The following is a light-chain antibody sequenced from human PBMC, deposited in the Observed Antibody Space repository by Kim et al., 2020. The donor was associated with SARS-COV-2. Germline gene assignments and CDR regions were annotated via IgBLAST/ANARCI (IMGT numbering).Light chain of an antibody. Sequence: EIVMTQSPAALSVSPGEGVTLSCRASQRINNNLAWYHQKPGQAPRLVIYGASTRATGIPARFSGSGSGTEFTLTISSLQPEASAVYYCQQYYLRPRTFGVGTKVDIK. CDR2: GAS. CDR1: QRINNN. J-gene: IGKJ4*02. CDR3: QQYYLRPRT. V-gene: IGKV3-15*01.